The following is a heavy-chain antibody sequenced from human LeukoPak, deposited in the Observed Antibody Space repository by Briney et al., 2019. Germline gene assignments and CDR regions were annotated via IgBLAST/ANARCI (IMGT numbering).Heavy chain of an antibody. V-gene: IGHV3-21*01. Sequence: NPGGSLRLSCAASGFTFSSYSMNWVRQAPGKGLEWVSSISTGSSYIHYADSVKGRFTISRDNAKNSLYLQMNSLRAEDTAVYYCARGTLNIPGDHGAFDYWGQGTLVTVSS. J-gene: IGHJ4*02. CDR1: GFTFSSYS. CDR2: ISTGSSYI. D-gene: IGHD1-14*01. CDR3: ARGTLNIPGDHGAFDY.